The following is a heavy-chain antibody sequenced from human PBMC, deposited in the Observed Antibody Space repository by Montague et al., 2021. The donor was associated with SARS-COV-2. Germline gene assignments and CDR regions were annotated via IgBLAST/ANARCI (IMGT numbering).Heavy chain of an antibody. CDR3: ASSYYYGSGTYVYNYYMDV. CDR2: ISYSGRT. V-gene: IGHV4-39*01. J-gene: IGHJ6*03. Sequence: SETLSLTCTVSGGSVSSSPYYWGWIRQPPGMGLEWVGCISYSGRTYFTPSLKSRLTISVDTSENQFSLRMSSVTAADTAVYYCASSYYYGSGTYVYNYYMDVWGKGTTVTVSS. D-gene: IGHD3-10*01. CDR1: GGSVSSSPYY.